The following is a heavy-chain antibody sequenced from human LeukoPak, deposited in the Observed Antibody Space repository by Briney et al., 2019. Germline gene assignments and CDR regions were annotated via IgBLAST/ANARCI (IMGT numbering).Heavy chain of an antibody. CDR1: GFPFSTYA. J-gene: IGHJ4*02. V-gene: IGHV3-23*01. CDR2: ISDVGGST. Sequence: QPGGSLRLSCAASGFPFSTYAMSWVRQAPGEGLEWVSGISDVGGSTDYAESAKGRFTISRDNSKNTLYLQMNSLRAEDKAVYYRAKDHWGGSAYWKFDYWGQGTLVTVSS. D-gene: IGHD3-16*01. CDR3: AKDHWGGSAYWKFDY.